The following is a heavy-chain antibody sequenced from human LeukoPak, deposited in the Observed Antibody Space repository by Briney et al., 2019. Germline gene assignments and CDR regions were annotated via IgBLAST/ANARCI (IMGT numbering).Heavy chain of an antibody. CDR3: AKDRGGSSGWFDY. Sequence: GGSLRLSCAASGFTFSSHAMSWVRQAPGKGLEWVSAISGSGGSTYYADSVKGRFTISRDNSKNTLYLQMNSLRAEDTAVYYCAKDRGGSSGWFDYWGQGTLVTVSS. V-gene: IGHV3-23*01. D-gene: IGHD6-19*01. CDR2: ISGSGGST. CDR1: GFTFSSHA. J-gene: IGHJ4*02.